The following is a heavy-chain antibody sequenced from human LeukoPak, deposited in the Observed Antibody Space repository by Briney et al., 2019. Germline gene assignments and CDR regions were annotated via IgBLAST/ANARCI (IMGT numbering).Heavy chain of an antibody. J-gene: IGHJ3*02. D-gene: IGHD6-19*01. Sequence: GGSLRLSCAASGFTFDDYGMSWVRQAPGKGLEWVSGIDWNGGSTGYADSVKGRFTISRDNAKNSPYLQMNSLRAEDTALYYCAKDSSGWPDAFDIWGQGTMVTVSS. CDR2: IDWNGGST. CDR1: GFTFDDYG. CDR3: AKDSSGWPDAFDI. V-gene: IGHV3-20*04.